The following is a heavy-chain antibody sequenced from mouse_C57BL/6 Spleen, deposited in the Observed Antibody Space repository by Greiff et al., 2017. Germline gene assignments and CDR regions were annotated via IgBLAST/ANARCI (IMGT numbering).Heavy chain of an antibody. CDR3: ARRVDYYGSSPYYAMDY. CDR1: GYTFTSYG. D-gene: IGHD1-1*01. J-gene: IGHJ4*01. V-gene: IGHV1-81*01. Sequence: VQLQQSGAELARPGASVKLSCKASGYTFTSYGISWVKQRTGQGLEWIGEIYPRSGNTYYNEKFKGKATLTADKSSSTAYMELRSLTSEDSAVYFCARRVDYYGSSPYYAMDYWGQGTSVTVSS. CDR2: IYPRSGNT.